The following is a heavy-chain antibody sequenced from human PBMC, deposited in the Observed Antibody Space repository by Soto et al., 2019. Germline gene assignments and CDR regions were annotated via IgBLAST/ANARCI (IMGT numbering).Heavy chain of an antibody. CDR2: ISWNSGSI. D-gene: IGHD3-10*01. V-gene: IGHV3-9*01. CDR3: AKKVNSGSGSQFFDY. CDR1: GFTFDDYA. J-gene: IGHJ4*02. Sequence: GGSLRLSCAASGFTFDDYAMHWVRQAPGKGLEWVSGISWNSGSICYADSVKGRFTISRDNAKNSLYLQMNSLRAEDTAIYYCAKKVNSGSGSQFFDYWGQGTLVTVSS.